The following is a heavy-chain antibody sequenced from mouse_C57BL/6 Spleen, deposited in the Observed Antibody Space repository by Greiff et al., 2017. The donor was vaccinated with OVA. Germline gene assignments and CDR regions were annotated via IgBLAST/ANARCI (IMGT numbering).Heavy chain of an antibody. CDR1: GYTFTSYW. V-gene: IGHV1-64*01. CDR3: ARRDISYYFDY. Sequence: VQLQQPGAELVKPGASVKLSCKASGYTFTSYWMHWVKQRPGQGLEWIGMIHPNSGSTNYNEKFKSKATLTVDKSSSTAYMQLSSLTSEDSAVDYCARRDISYYFDYWGQGTTLTVSS. J-gene: IGHJ2*01. CDR2: IHPNSGST.